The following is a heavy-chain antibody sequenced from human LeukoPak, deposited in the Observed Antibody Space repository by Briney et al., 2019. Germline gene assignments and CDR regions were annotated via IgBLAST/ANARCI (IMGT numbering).Heavy chain of an antibody. CDR2: ISDSPTTI. CDR1: GFTLSSYK. J-gene: IGHJ4*02. CDR3: AREYSGSDYFDY. Sequence: PGGSLRLSCAASGFTLSSYKMNCVRQAPGKGLEWVSYISDSPTTIYYADSVKGRFAISRDNAKNSLYLQMNSLRAEDTAVYYCAREYSGSDYFDYWGQGTLVTVSS. V-gene: IGHV3-48*03. D-gene: IGHD5-12*01.